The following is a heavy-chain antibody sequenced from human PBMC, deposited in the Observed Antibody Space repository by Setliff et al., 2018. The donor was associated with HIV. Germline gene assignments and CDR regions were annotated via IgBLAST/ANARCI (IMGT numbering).Heavy chain of an antibody. J-gene: IGHJ4*02. CDR1: GFTFSDYA. D-gene: IGHD3-10*01. CDR2: ISGSGRGT. Sequence: GGSLRLSCAASGFTFSDYAMSWVRQAPGKGLEWVSAISGSGRGTYYADSVKGRFTISRDNAKNSLYLQMNSLRAEDTAVYFCARDDRWVYNDYLDYWGQGALVTVS. V-gene: IGHV3-23*01. CDR3: ARDDRWVYNDYLDY.